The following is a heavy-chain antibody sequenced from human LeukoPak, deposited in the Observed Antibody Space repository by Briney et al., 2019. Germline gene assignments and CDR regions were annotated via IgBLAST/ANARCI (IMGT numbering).Heavy chain of an antibody. Sequence: TGGSLRLSCAASGFTFSSYWMSWVRQAPGKGLEWVANIKQDGSEKYYMDSVKGRFTISRDNAKNSLYLQMNSLRAEDTAVYCCARIGLGYYYFDYWGQGTLVTVSS. D-gene: IGHD1-26*01. J-gene: IGHJ4*02. V-gene: IGHV3-7*01. CDR1: GFTFSSYW. CDR3: ARIGLGYYYFDY. CDR2: IKQDGSEK.